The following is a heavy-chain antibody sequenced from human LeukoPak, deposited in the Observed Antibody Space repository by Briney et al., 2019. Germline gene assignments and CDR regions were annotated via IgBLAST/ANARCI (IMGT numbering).Heavy chain of an antibody. CDR1: GLSFSNAW. J-gene: IGHJ4*02. CDR3: ATWDGVD. V-gene: IGHV3-15*01. Sequence: GGSLRLSCAASGLSFSNAWMSWVRQAPGKGLDWVGLIRSNSDGGTADYAAPLKGRFTISRDDSQDTLFLQLSSPEIDDTGMYYCATWDGVDWGQGTLVTVSS. D-gene: IGHD1-26*01. CDR2: IRSNSDGGTA.